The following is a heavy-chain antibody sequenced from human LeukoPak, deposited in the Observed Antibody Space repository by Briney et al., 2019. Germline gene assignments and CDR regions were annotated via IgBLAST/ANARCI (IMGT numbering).Heavy chain of an antibody. CDR2: INPNSGGT. J-gene: IGHJ4*02. Sequence: ASVKVSCKASGYTFTGYYMHWLRQAPGQGLEWMGWINPNSGGTNYAQKFQGRVTMTRDTSISTAYMELSRLRSDDTAVYYCARVSVAATPFDYWGQGTLVTVSS. V-gene: IGHV1-2*02. D-gene: IGHD2-15*01. CDR1: GYTFTGYY. CDR3: ARVSVAATPFDY.